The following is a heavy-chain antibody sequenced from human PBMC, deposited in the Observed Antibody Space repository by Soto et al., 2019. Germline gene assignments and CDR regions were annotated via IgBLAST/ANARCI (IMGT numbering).Heavy chain of an antibody. D-gene: IGHD3-10*01. Sequence: SETLSLTCTVSGGSISSYYRSWIRQPPGKGLEWIGYIYYSGSTNYNPSLKSRVTISVDTSKNQFSLKLNSMTAADTAVYYCARHNYGSGSTYFDYWGQGTLVTVSS. J-gene: IGHJ4*02. CDR1: GGSISSYY. V-gene: IGHV4-59*08. CDR3: ARHNYGSGSTYFDY. CDR2: IYYSGST.